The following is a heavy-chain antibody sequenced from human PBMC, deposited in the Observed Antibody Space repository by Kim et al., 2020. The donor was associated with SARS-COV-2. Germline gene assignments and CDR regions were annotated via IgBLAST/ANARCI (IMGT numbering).Heavy chain of an antibody. D-gene: IGHD2-2*01. Sequence: GESLKISCKGSGYSFTSYWISWVRQMPGKGLEWMGRIDPSDSYTNYSPSFQGHVTISADKSISTAYLQWSSLKASDTAMYYCARHDYDQLLWVSGMDVWGQGTTVTVSS. V-gene: IGHV5-10-1*01. CDR1: GYSFTSYW. CDR3: ARHDYDQLLWVSGMDV. J-gene: IGHJ6*02. CDR2: IDPSDSYT.